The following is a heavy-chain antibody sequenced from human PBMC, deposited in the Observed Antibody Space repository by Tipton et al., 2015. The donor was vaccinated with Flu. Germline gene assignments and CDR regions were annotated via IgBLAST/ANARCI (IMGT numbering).Heavy chain of an antibody. CDR1: GFTLSTYW. D-gene: IGHD2-21*01. CDR3: ARQIGGGDCY. Sequence: SLRLSCAASGFTLSTYWMSWVRQAPGKGLEWVASINEDGSVKYFVDSVKGRFTISRDNAKNSVYLQMNDLRAEDTAVYYCARQIGGGDCYWGQGTLVTVSS. V-gene: IGHV3-7*03. J-gene: IGHJ4*02. CDR2: INEDGSVK.